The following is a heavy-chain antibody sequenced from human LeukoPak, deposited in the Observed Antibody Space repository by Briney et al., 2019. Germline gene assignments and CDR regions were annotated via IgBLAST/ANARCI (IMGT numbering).Heavy chain of an antibody. D-gene: IGHD3-16*02. CDR2: INPNSGGT. CDR1: GYTFTGYY. V-gene: IGHV1-2*02. CDR3: ARDYVWGSYRPKNWFDP. J-gene: IGHJ5*02. Sequence: ASVKVSCKASGYTFTGYYMHWVRQAPGQGLEWMGWINPNSGGTNYAQKFQGRVTMTRDTSISTAYMELSRLRSDDTAVYYCARDYVWGSYRPKNWFDPWGQGTLVTVSS.